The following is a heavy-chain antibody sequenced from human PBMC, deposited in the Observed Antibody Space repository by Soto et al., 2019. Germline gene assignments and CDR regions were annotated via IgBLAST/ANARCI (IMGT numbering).Heavy chain of an antibody. CDR2: IWYDGSNK. CDR1: GFTFSSYG. V-gene: IGHV3-33*01. D-gene: IGHD3-3*01. CDR3: ARFLFGVDLDY. Sequence: QVQLVESGGGVVQPGRSLRLSSAASGFTFSSYGMHWVRQAPGKGLEWVAVIWYDGSNKYYADSVKGRFTISRDNSKNTLYLQMNSLRAEDTAVYYCARFLFGVDLDYWGQGTLVTVSS. J-gene: IGHJ4*02.